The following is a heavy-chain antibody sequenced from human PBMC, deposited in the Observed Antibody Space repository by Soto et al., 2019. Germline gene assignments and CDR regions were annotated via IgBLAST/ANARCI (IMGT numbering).Heavy chain of an antibody. CDR1: GFTFSSYA. Sequence: EVHLLESGGGLVQPGGSLRLSCAASGFTFSSYALTWVRQAPGKGLEWVSTITSGGNTYYADSGKGRFTISKENSKNTLYLQMNRLRAEDTAVYYCAIDFWSGSHRHGMGDWGQGTRVTVSS. J-gene: IGHJ6*02. CDR2: ITSGGNT. D-gene: IGHD3-3*01. CDR3: AIDFWSGSHRHGMGD. V-gene: IGHV3-23*01.